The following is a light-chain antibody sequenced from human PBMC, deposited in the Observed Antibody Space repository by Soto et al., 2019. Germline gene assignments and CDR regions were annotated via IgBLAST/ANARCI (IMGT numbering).Light chain of an antibody. CDR3: ASYSSGSSLVI. J-gene: IGLJ2*01. CDR2: EVT. Sequence: QSALTQPASVSGSPGQSITISCTGTSSDVGGYNYVSWYQQRPGKAPKFMIYEVTNRPSGVSNRFSGSKSGNTASLTISGLQAEDEADYYCASYSSGSSLVIFGGGTKLTVL. V-gene: IGLV2-14*01. CDR1: SSDVGGYNY.